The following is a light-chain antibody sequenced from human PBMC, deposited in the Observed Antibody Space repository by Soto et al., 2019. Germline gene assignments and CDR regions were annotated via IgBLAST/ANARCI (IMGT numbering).Light chain of an antibody. J-gene: IGLJ2*01. CDR3: CSYAGSSTFYVV. Sequence: QSALTQPASVSGSPGQSITISCTGTSSDVGSYNLVSWYQQHPGKAPKLMIYEGNKRPSGVSNRFSGSKSGNTASLTISGLQSEDESDYYCCSYAGSSTFYVVFGGGTQLTV. CDR2: EGN. V-gene: IGLV2-23*03. CDR1: SSDVGSYNL.